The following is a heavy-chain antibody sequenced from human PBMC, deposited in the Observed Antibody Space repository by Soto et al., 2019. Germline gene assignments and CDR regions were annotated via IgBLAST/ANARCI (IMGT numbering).Heavy chain of an antibody. CDR2: ISAYNGNT. D-gene: IGHD3-10*01. CDR3: ARGITMVRGVIWFDP. Sequence: QVQXVQSXAXVXXPGXSVKVSCKASGYTFTSYGISWVRQAPGQGLEWMGWISAYNGNTNYAQKLQGRVTMTTDTSTSTAYMELRSLRSDDTAVYYCARGITMVRGVIWFDPWGQGTLVTVSS. CDR1: GYTFTSYG. V-gene: IGHV1-18*01. J-gene: IGHJ5*02.